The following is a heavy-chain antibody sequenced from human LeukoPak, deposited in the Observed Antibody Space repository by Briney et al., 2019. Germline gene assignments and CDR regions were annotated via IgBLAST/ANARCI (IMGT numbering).Heavy chain of an antibody. CDR2: IYYSGST. CDR3: ARDVRLWVDY. V-gene: IGHV4-39*07. D-gene: IGHD5-18*01. CDR1: GGSISSSSYY. J-gene: IGHJ4*02. Sequence: SETLSLTCTVSGGSISSSSYYWGWIRQPPGKGLEWIGSIYYSGSTYYNPSLKSRVTISVDTSKNQFSLKLSSVTAADTAVYYCARDVRLWVDYWGQGTLVTVSS.